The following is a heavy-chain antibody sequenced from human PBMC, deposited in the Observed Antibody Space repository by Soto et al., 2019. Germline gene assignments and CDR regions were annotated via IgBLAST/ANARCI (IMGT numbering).Heavy chain of an antibody. D-gene: IGHD2-15*01. CDR2: IIPILGIA. Sequence: QGQLVQSGAEVKKPGSSVKVSCTASGGTFSSYTISWVRQAPGQGLEWMGRIIPILGIANYAQRFQGRVTITADKSTSTASMELSSLRSEDTAVYYCARDSATPGDYWGQGTLVTVYS. V-gene: IGHV1-69*08. CDR3: ARDSATPGDY. J-gene: IGHJ4*02. CDR1: GGTFSSYT.